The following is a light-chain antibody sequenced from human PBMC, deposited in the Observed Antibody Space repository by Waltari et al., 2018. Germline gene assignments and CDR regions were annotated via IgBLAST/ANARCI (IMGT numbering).Light chain of an antibody. CDR3: QSYDSSLSGSV. J-gene: IGLJ3*02. CDR1: SSNIGAGYD. V-gene: IGLV1-40*01. CDR2: VNS. Sequence: QSGLTQPPSVSGAPGQRVTISCTGSSSNIGAGYDVHWYQLLPGTAPKLLIHVNSNRPAGVPDRVSGSKSGTSASLAITGLQAEDEADYYCQSYDSSLSGSVFGGGTKLTVL.